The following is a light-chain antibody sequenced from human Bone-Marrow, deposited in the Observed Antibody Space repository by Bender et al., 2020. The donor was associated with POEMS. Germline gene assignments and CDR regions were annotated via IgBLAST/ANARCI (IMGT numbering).Light chain of an antibody. J-gene: IGLJ3*02. Sequence: QFVLTQPPSASGTPGQRVTISCSGGSSNIGAHAVNWYQHLPGTAPKLLIYSSHRRPSEVPDRFSGSRSGTSASLAISGLQSEDEADYYCQTWGTGIGVFGGGTKLTVL. V-gene: IGLV1-44*01. CDR2: SSH. CDR1: SSNIGAHA. CDR3: QTWGTGIGV.